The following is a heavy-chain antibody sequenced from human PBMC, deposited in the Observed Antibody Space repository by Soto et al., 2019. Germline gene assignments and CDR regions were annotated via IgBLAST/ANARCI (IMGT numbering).Heavy chain of an antibody. J-gene: IGHJ4*02. Sequence: GGSLRLSCAASGFTFSDYYMSWIRQAPGKGLEWVSYISSSGSTIYYADSVKGRFTISRDNAKNSLYLQMNSLRAEDTAVYYCARDHRYSSGWPPIDYWGQGTLVTVSS. CDR1: GFTFSDYY. V-gene: IGHV3-11*01. D-gene: IGHD6-19*01. CDR2: ISSSGSTI. CDR3: ARDHRYSSGWPPIDY.